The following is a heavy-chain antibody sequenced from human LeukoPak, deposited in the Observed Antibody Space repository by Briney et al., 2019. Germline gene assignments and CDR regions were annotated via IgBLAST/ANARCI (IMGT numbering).Heavy chain of an antibody. J-gene: IGHJ4*02. V-gene: IGHV3-23*01. CDR1: GFTFSSYA. D-gene: IGHD6-13*01. CDR3: AKGGYTIATGFDS. CDR2: INSLADSP. Sequence: PGGSLRLSCAASGFTFSSYAMAWVRQAPGKGLEWVSSINSLADSPFYAGSVKGRFTISRDNSKSTLYLQMNSLRAEDTAVYYCAKGGYTIATGFDSWSQGALVTVSS.